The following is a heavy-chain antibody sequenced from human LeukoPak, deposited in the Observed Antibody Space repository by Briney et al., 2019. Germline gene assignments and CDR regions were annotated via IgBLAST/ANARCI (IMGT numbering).Heavy chain of an antibody. CDR1: GYTFTSYG. Sequence: ASVKVSCKASGYTFTSYGISWVRQAPGQGLEWMGWISAYNGNTNYAQKLQGRVTMTTDTSTSTAYMELRSLRSDDTAVYYCARGRNIAVAGTRWFDPWGQGTLVTVSS. CDR2: ISAYNGNT. CDR3: ARGRNIAVAGTRWFDP. J-gene: IGHJ5*02. D-gene: IGHD6-19*01. V-gene: IGHV1-18*01.